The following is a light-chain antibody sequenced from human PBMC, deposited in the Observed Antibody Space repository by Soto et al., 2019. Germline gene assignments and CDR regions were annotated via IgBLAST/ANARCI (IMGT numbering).Light chain of an antibody. Sequence: EIVLTQSPGTLSLSPGERATFSCRASQSVSSNYLAWYQQKPGQAPRPLIYGAFKRATGIPDRFSGSGSGTDFTLTISRLEPEDFAVDYCQQYGRSSTFGQGTKVDIK. CDR2: GAF. V-gene: IGKV3-20*01. CDR1: QSVSSNY. CDR3: QQYGRSST. J-gene: IGKJ1*01.